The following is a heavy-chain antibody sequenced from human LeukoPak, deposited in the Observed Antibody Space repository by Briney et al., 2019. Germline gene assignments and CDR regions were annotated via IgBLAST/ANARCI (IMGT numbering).Heavy chain of an antibody. V-gene: IGHV3-23*01. J-gene: IGHJ4*02. Sequence: GGSLRLSCAASGFTFSSYGMSWVRQAPGKGLEWVSAISGSGGSTYYADSVKGRFTISRDNSKNTLYLQMNSLRAEDTAVYYCARSDSSGWYMWGGYYFDYWGQGTLVTVSS. CDR3: ARSDSSGWYMWGGYYFDY. CDR2: ISGSGGST. CDR1: GFTFSSYG. D-gene: IGHD6-19*01.